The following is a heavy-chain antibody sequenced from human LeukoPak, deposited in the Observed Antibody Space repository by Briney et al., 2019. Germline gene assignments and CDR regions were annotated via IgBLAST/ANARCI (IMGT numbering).Heavy chain of an antibody. CDR1: GFTLSKFD. V-gene: IGHV3-23*01. J-gene: IGHJ4*02. D-gene: IGHD4/OR15-4a*01. CDR2: ISRSGSGDNT. Sequence: GGSLRLSCAASGFTLSKFDMYWVRQAPGKGLECVSVISRSGSGDNTYYADSVKGRFTVSRDNSRNTLYLQMNSLRVEDTAVYYCARGPPYGVRSDFFDYWGQGTLVTVSS. CDR3: ARGPPYGVRSDFFDY.